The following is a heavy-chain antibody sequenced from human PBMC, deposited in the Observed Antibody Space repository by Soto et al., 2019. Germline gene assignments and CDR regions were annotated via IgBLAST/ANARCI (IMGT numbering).Heavy chain of an antibody. V-gene: IGHV1-18*01. D-gene: IGHD1-26*01. CDR1: GYTFTSYG. CDR3: ARDQGGGRYYAWFDP. CDR2: ISAYNGNT. J-gene: IGHJ5*02. Sequence: ASVKVSCKASGYTFTSYGISWVRQAPGQGLEWMGWISAYNGNTNYAQKLQGRVTMTTDTSTSTAYMELRSLRSDDTAVYYCARDQGGGRYYAWFDPWGQGTLVTVSS.